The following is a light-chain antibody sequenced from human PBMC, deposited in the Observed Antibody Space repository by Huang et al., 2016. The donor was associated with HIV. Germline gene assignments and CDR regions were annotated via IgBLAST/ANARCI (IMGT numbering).Light chain of an antibody. CDR3: HQCDIWPPA. J-gene: IGKJ4*01. Sequence: MTQSPAILSVSPGERASLSCRTSPSVTNNLAWYQHRPGQAPRVLIYGASTRARGVPAVFSGSASRTDFTLTISSLRSEDFGIYYYHQCDIWPPAFGGGTRVEVK. V-gene: IGKV3-15*01. CDR2: GAS. CDR1: PSVTNN.